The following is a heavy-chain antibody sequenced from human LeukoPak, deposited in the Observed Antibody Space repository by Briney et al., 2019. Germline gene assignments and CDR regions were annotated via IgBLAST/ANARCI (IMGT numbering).Heavy chain of an antibody. CDR2: IDTSSSTK. V-gene: IGHV3-48*02. J-gene: IGHJ3*01. CDR1: AFTFSDYS. D-gene: IGHD7-27*01. Sequence: GGSLRLSCAASAFTFSDYSMNWVRQAPGKGLEWISYIDTSSSTKYYADSVMGRFTISRDNAKESLYLQMNSLRDEDTAVYYCAREDDSWGPNNLDLWGQGTMVTVSS. CDR3: AREDDSWGPNNLDL.